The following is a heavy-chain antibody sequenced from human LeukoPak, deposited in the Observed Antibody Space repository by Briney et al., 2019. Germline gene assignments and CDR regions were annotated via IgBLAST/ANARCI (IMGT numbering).Heavy chain of an antibody. D-gene: IGHD2-21*01. CDR1: GYTFTSYG. J-gene: IGHJ4*02. CDR3: ARDRDYSPDY. CDR2: ISAYNGNT. Sequence: ASVTVSCRASGYTFTSYGISWVRQAPGQGLEWMGWISAYNGNTNYAQKLQGRVTMTTDTSTTTAYMELRSLRSDDTAVYYCARDRDYSPDYWGQGTLVTVSS. V-gene: IGHV1-18*01.